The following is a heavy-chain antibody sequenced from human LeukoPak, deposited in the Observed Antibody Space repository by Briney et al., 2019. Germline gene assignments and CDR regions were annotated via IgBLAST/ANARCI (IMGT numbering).Heavy chain of an antibody. J-gene: IGHJ5*02. Sequence: EASVKVSCKASGGTFSSYAISWVRQAPGQGLEWMGWINAGNGNTKYSQKFQGRVTITRDTSASTAYMELSSLRSEDTAVYYCARDYQWYNWFDPRGQGTLVTVSS. CDR2: INAGNGNT. D-gene: IGHD2-15*01. V-gene: IGHV1-3*01. CDR3: ARDYQWYNWFDP. CDR1: GGTFSSYA.